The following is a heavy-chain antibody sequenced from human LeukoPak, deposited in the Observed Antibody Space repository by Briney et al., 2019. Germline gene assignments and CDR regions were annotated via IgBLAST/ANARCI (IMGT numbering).Heavy chain of an antibody. D-gene: IGHD6-19*01. CDR2: IYYNGST. CDR3: ATKVAGIGYYYGMDV. CDR1: GGSISTYY. J-gene: IGHJ6*02. Sequence: SETLSLTCTVSGGSISTYYWGRIRQPPGKGLEWIGSIYYNGSTYYNPSLKSRVAISVDKSKDQFSLKLSSVTAADTAVFYCATKVAGIGYYYGMDVWGQGTTVTVSS. V-gene: IGHV4-39*07.